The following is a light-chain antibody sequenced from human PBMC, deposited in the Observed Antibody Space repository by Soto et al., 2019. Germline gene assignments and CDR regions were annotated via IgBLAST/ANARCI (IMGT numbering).Light chain of an antibody. J-gene: IGKJ5*01. CDR3: MQALQTPAT. Sequence: DIVMTQSPLSLPVTPGAPASISCRSSQSLLHSNGYNYLDWYLQTPGQSPQLLIYLGSNRASGVPDRFSGSGSGTDFTLKISRVEAEDVGVYYCMQALQTPATFGQGTRLEIK. CDR2: LGS. CDR1: QSLLHSNGYNY. V-gene: IGKV2-28*01.